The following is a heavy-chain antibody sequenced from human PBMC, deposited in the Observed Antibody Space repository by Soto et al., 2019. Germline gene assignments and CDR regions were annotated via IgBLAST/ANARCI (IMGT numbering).Heavy chain of an antibody. CDR2: IYYNGRT. J-gene: IGHJ4*02. CDR1: GGPIRSGDYY. CDR3: VRLNL. Sequence: PSETLSLTCTVSGGPIRSGDYYWTWIRQHPGKGLEWIGYIYYNGRTFYNPSLESRLTISIDTSKNQFSLYLQMNSLRAEDTAIYYCVRLNLWGRGTLVTVSS. V-gene: IGHV4-30-4*01.